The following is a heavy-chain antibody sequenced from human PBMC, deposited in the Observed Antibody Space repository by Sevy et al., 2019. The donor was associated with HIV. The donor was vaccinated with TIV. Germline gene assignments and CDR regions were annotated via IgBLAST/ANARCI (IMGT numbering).Heavy chain of an antibody. CDR2: IRSATDGGTT. V-gene: IGHV3-15*07. CDR1: AFTFSNDW. D-gene: IGHD5-12*01. J-gene: IGHJ5*02. CDR3: ATLSGNYWGDWLDP. Sequence: GGSLRLSYVASAFTFSNDWMTWVRQAPGKGLEWVGHIRSATDGGTTDYAAPVKGRFTISRHDSKNTVYLEMNSLKIEDTGVYFCATLSGNYWGDWLDPWGQGTLVTVSS.